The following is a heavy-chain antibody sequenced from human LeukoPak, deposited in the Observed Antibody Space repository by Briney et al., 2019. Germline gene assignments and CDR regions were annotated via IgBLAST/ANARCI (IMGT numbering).Heavy chain of an antibody. CDR1: GGSISSGGYS. V-gene: IGHV4-30-2*01. CDR2: IYPSGST. J-gene: IGHJ6*03. Sequence: PSETLSLTCAVSGGSISSGGYSWRWLRQPPGKGLEWIGYIYPSGSTYYNPSLTSRVTISVDRSKNQFSLKLSSVTAADTAVYSCARVGVFCSGYYGNYYYYMDVWGKGTTVTVSS. D-gene: IGHD3-3*01. CDR3: ARVGVFCSGYYGNYYYYMDV.